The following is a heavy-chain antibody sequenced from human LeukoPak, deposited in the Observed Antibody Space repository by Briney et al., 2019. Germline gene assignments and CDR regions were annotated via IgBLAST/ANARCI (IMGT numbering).Heavy chain of an antibody. J-gene: IGHJ4*02. V-gene: IGHV3-48*03. CDR1: GFTFSSYE. CDR3: ARDQNWSGYLFWLDY. CDR2: ISSSGSTI. D-gene: IGHD3-3*01. Sequence: GGSLRLSCAASGFTFSSYEMNWVRQAPGKGLEWVSYISSSGSTIYYADSVKGRFTISRDNAKNSLYLQMNSLRAEDTAVYYCARDQNWSGYLFWLDYWGQGTLVTVSS.